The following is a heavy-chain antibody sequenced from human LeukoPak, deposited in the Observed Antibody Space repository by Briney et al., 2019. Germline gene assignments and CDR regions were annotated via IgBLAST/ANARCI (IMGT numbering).Heavy chain of an antibody. D-gene: IGHD3-16*01. Sequence: GGSLRLSCTASGFPFGDYAMSWFRQAPGKGLEWVAVIWYDGSNKYYADSVKGRFTISRDNSKNTLYLQMNSLRAEDTAVYYCAREEGDIGGQGTLVTVSS. CDR1: GFPFGDYA. CDR2: IWYDGSNK. CDR3: AREEGDI. V-gene: IGHV3-33*08. J-gene: IGHJ4*02.